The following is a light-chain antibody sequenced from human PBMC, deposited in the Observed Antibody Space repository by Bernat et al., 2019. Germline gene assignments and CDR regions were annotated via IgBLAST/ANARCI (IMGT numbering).Light chain of an antibody. CDR3: QQSYSIFFT. CDR1: QSISSY. Sequence: DIQMTQSPSSLSASVGDRVTITCRASQSISSYLNWYQQKPGKVPKLLIYAASSLRSGVPSRFSGSGSGTDFTLTISSLQPEDFATYYCQQSYSIFFTFGPGTKVDIK. V-gene: IGKV1-39*01. J-gene: IGKJ3*01. CDR2: AAS.